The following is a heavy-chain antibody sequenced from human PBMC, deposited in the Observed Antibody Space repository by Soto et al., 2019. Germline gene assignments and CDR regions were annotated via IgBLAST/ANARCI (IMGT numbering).Heavy chain of an antibody. V-gene: IGHV1-18*01. CDR3: ARQGARGFQGIAAAGRFYNWFEP. D-gene: IGHD6-13*01. CDR2: ISAYNGNT. J-gene: IGHJ5*02. CDR1: GYTFTSYG. Sequence: ASVKVCCKASGYTFTSYGISCVRQDPGQGLEWMGWISAYNGNTNYAQKLQGRVTMTTDTSTSTAYMELRSLRSDDTAMYYCARQGARGFQGIAAAGRFYNWFEPWGQGTLVTVSS.